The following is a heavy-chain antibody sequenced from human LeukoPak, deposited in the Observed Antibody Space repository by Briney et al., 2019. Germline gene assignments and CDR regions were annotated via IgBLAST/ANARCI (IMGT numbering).Heavy chain of an antibody. Sequence: KPSETLSLTCTVSGGSITSGGYFWSWIRQHPGKGLECIGHISYSGSTYYTPSLKSRVTISADTSKNQYSLKLSSVTAADTAVYYCAIAPISGYSYYFDYWGQGTLVTVSS. D-gene: IGHD3-22*01. J-gene: IGHJ4*02. CDR3: AIAPISGYSYYFDY. V-gene: IGHV4-31*03. CDR1: GGSITSGGYF. CDR2: ISYSGST.